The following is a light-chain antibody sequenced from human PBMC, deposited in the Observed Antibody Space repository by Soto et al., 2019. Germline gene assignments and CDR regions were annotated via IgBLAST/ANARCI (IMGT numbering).Light chain of an antibody. J-gene: IGKJ4*01. CDR3: QQFSSYPLT. Sequence: VLSQSPCTLSLSPGERATLSCRASQTVRNNYLAWYQQKPGQAPRLLIYDASSRATGIPDRFSGGGSGTDFTLTISRLDPEDFAVYYCQQFSSYPLTFGGGTKADIK. CDR2: DAS. V-gene: IGKV3-20*01. CDR1: QTVRNNY.